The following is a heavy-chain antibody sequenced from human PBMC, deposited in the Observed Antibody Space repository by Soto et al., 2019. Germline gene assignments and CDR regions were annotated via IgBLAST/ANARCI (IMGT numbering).Heavy chain of an antibody. CDR1: GGSIATSIFY. J-gene: IGHJ6*02. D-gene: IGHD1-26*01. Sequence: SETLSLTCSVSGGSIATSIFYWGWLRQTPGKGLEWIGSIYYGGDTYFNPALQSRLTISIDPSKNQVSLRLSSVTAADTAVYYCARYGRESYYGMDVWGLGTTVTVSS. CDR3: ARYGRESYYGMDV. CDR2: IYYGGDT. V-gene: IGHV4-39*01.